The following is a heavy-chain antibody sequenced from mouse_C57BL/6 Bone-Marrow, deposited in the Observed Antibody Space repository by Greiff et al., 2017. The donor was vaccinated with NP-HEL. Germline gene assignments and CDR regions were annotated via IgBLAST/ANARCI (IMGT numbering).Heavy chain of an antibody. CDR2: IYPGDGDT. Sequence: VQLQQSGPELVKPGASVKISCKASGYAFSSSWMNWVKQRPGKGLVWIGRIYPGDGDTNYNGKFKGKATLTADKSSSTAYMQLSSLTSEDSAVYFCARGGQLRLTFAYWGQGTLVTVSA. V-gene: IGHV1-82*01. CDR3: ARGGQLRLTFAY. D-gene: IGHD3-2*02. J-gene: IGHJ3*01. CDR1: GYAFSSSW.